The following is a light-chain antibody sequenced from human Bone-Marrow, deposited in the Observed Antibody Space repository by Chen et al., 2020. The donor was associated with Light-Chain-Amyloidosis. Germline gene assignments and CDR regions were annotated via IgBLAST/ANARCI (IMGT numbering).Light chain of an antibody. CDR2: EDD. J-gene: IGLJ3*02. V-gene: IGLV6-57*01. Sequence: NFMLTQPHSVSESPGKTVIISCTRSSGSIATNYVQWYQQRPGSSPTTVIYEDDQRPSWVPDRFSGSIDRSSNSASLTISGLKAEDEADYYCQSYQGSGQGVFGGGTKMTGL. CDR3: QSYQGSGQGV. CDR1: SGSIATNY.